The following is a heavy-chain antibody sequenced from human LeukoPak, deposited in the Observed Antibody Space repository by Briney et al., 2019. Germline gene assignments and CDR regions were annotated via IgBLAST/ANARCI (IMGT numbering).Heavy chain of an antibody. Sequence: GGSLRLSCAASGFTFSSYGMHWVRQAPGKGLEWVAVIWYDGSNKYYADSVKGRFTISRDNSKNTLYLQMNSLRAEDTAVYYCARDIGGRYSWYYFDYWGRGTLVTVSS. V-gene: IGHV3-33*01. CDR2: IWYDGSNK. CDR3: ARDIGGRYSWYYFDY. J-gene: IGHJ4*02. CDR1: GFTFSSYG. D-gene: IGHD2-8*01.